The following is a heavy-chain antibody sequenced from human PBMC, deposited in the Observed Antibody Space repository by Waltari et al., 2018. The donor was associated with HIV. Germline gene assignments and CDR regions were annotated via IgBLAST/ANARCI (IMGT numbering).Heavy chain of an antibody. D-gene: IGHD3-3*01. CDR2: IDHSGGT. CDR3: ARGPHTSIFGVVKYFQP. Sequence: QQWGTGLLMPSETLSLPCAVYDGGSFSAYYWTCSRQSPGSGREWIGEIDHSGGTNYNPSLKRRVTISVDTSKNQFSLKLTSVTAADTGLYYCARGPHTSIFGVVKYFQPWGQGTLVTVSS. V-gene: IGHV4-34*02. J-gene: IGHJ1*01. CDR1: DGGSFSAYY.